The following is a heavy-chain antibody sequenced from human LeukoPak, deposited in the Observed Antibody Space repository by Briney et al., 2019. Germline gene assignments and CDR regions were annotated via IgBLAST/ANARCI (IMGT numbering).Heavy chain of an antibody. V-gene: IGHV4-39*01. D-gene: IGHD1-1*01. CDR1: GGSISSSSYY. CDR2: IYYSGST. CDR3: ARQNEVTRG. J-gene: IGHJ3*01. Sequence: SETLSLTCTVSGGSISSSSYYWGWIRQPPGKGLEWIGSIYYSGSTYYNPSLKSRVTISVDTSKNQFSLKLSSVTAADTAVYYSARQNEVTRGWGQGTMVTVSS.